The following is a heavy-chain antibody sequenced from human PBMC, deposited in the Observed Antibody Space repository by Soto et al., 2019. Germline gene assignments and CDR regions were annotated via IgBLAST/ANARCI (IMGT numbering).Heavy chain of an antibody. D-gene: IGHD1-1*01. CDR3: ARGNWNVIGVAHYDY. V-gene: IGHV1-69*02. CDR2: IIPILGIA. CDR1: GGTFSSYT. Sequence: GASVKVSCKASGGTFSSYTISWVRQAPGQGLEWMGRIIPILGIANYAQKFQGRVTITADKSTSTAYMELSSLRSEDTAVYYCARGNWNVIGVAHYDYWGQGTLVTVSS. J-gene: IGHJ4*02.